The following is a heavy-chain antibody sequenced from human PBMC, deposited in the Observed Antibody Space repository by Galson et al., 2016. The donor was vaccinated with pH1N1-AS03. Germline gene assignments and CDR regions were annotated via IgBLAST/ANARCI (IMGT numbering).Heavy chain of an antibody. CDR3: ARDRHFDNAGHCYECEY. V-gene: IGHV1-69*13. D-gene: IGHD2-21*01. Sequence: SVKVSCKASGGTFGSYGVSWVRQAPGQGLEWMGGIIPPSGTTDYSQRFQGRVTITADESTNTAYMELSGLTSEDTAVYFCARDRHFDNAGHCYECEYWGQGTLVTVSS. CDR1: GGTFGSYG. J-gene: IGHJ4*02. CDR2: IIPPSGTT.